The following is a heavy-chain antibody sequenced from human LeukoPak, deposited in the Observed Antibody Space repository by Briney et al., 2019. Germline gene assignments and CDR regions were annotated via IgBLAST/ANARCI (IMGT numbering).Heavy chain of an antibody. CDR3: ARDGGKGYEIDY. J-gene: IGHJ4*02. D-gene: IGHD2-2*01. V-gene: IGHV3-48*01. CDR2: ISTAITTT. CDR1: GFPFSNNP. Sequence: GGSLRLSCVVSGFPFSNNPMNWVRQAPGKGLEWVSYISTAITTTYYAESVKGRFTISRDNAKNSLYLQMNSLRVEDTAVYYCARDGGKGYEIDYWGQGTLVTVPS.